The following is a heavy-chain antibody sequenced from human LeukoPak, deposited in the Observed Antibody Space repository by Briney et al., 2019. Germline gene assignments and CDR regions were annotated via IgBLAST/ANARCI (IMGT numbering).Heavy chain of an antibody. CDR1: GFTFSSYW. J-gene: IGHJ6*03. CDR3: ARGGGWSHYYYYYMDV. V-gene: IGHV3-7*01. CDR2: IKQDGSEK. D-gene: IGHD3-10*01. Sequence: GGPLRLSCAASGFTFSSYWMSWVRQAPGKGLEWVANIKQDGSEKYYVDSVKGRFTISRDNAKNSLYLQMNSLRAEDTAVYYCARGGGWSHYYYYYMDVWGKGTTVTISS.